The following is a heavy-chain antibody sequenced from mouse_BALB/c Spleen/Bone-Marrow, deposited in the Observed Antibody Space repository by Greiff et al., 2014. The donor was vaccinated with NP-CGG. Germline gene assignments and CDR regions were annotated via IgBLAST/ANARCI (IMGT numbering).Heavy chain of an antibody. J-gene: IGHJ4*01. D-gene: IGHD1-1*02. CDR2: ISDGGTYT. CDR3: ARSGERYGAMDY. Sequence: VQLKQSGGDLVKPGGYLKLSCAASGFTFSDFYMFWFRQTPEKRLEWVATISDGGTYTYYPDSVKGRFTISRDNAKNNLYLQMSSLKSEDTAMYYCARSGERYGAMDYWGQGTSVTVSS. CDR1: GFTFSDFY. V-gene: IGHV5-4*02.